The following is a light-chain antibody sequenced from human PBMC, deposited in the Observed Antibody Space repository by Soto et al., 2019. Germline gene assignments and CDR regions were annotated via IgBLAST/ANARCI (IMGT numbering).Light chain of an antibody. J-gene: IGLJ3*02. CDR3: AAWDGRLNGWV. V-gene: IGLV1-44*01. Sequence: QSVLTQPPSASGTPGQRVTISCSGSSSNIGSNTVNWYQQLPGTAPKLLIYSNNQQPSGVPDRFSGSKSGTSASLAISGLQSEDEADYYCAAWDGRLNGWVFGGGTKLTVL. CDR1: SSNIGSNT. CDR2: SNN.